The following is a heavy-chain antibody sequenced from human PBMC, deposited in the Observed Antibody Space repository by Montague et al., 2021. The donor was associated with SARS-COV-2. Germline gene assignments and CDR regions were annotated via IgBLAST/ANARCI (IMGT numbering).Heavy chain of an antibody. V-gene: IGHV3-30*04. J-gene: IGHJ4*02. CDR3: ARETLMYGTSGWSLGD. Sequence: SLRLSCAASGFTFSSYAMHWVRQAPGKGLEWVAFISYDGSNKYYADSVKGRFTISRDNSKNTLYLQMNSLRAEDTAVYYCARETLMYGTSGWSLGDWGQGTLVTVSS. D-gene: IGHD6-19*01. CDR1: GFTFSSYA. CDR2: ISYDGSNK.